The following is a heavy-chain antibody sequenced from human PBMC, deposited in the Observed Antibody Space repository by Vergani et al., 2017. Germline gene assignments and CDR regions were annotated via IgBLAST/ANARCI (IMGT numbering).Heavy chain of an antibody. D-gene: IGHD2-2*01. Sequence: QVQLQESGPGLVKPSQTLSLTCTVSGGSISSGGYYWSWIRQHPGKGLEWIVYIYYSGSTYYNPSLKSRVTISVDTSKNQFSLKLSSVTAADTAVYYCARYHKCSSTSCPFDYWGQGTLVTVSS. J-gene: IGHJ4*02. CDR1: GGSISSGGYY. CDR2: IYYSGST. V-gene: IGHV4-31*03. CDR3: ARYHKCSSTSCPFDY.